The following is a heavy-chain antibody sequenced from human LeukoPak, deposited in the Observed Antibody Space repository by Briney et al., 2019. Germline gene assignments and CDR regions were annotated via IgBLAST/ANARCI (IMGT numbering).Heavy chain of an antibody. V-gene: IGHV4-34*01. CDR3: ARHSYGLHFDY. D-gene: IGHD5-18*01. CDR1: GGSFSGYY. J-gene: IGHJ4*02. CDR2: INHSGST. Sequence: SETLSLTCAVYGGSFSGYYWSWIRQPPGKGLEWIGEINHSGSTNYNPSLKSRVTISVDTSKNQFSLKLSSVTAADTAVYYCARHSYGLHFDYWGQGTLVTVSS.